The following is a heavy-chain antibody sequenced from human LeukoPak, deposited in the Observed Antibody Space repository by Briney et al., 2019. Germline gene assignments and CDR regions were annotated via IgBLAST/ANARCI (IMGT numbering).Heavy chain of an antibody. V-gene: IGHV4-4*07. CDR2: IYTSGST. CDR3: ARVGGSSWSTNWFDS. J-gene: IGHJ5*01. D-gene: IGHD6-13*01. CDR1: GGPISSYY. Sequence: SETLSLTCTVSGGPISSYYWSWIRQPAGKGLEWIGRIYTSGSTNYNPSLKSRVTMSVDTSKNQFSLKLTSVTAADTAVYYCARVGGSSWSTNWFDSWGQGTLVTVSS.